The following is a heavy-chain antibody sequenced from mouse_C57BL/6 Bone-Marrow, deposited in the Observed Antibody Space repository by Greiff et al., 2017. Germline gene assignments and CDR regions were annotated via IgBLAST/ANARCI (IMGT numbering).Heavy chain of an antibody. CDR2: IRNKANNHAT. CDR1: GFTFSDAW. Sequence: EVTLMESGGGLVQPGGSMKLSCAASGFTFSDAWMDWVRQSPEKGLEWVAEIRNKANNHATYYAESVKGRFTISRDDSKSSVYLQMNSLRAEDTGIYYCTGDYGSSGDYFDYWGQGTTLTVSS. V-gene: IGHV6-6*01. D-gene: IGHD1-1*01. CDR3: TGDYGSSGDYFDY. J-gene: IGHJ2*01.